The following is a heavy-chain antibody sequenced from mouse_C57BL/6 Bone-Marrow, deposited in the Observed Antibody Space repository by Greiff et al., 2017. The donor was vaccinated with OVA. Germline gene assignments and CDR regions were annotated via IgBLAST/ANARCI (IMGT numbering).Heavy chain of an antibody. CDR3: ARDYGSGYYLDY. Sequence: QVQLQQPGAELVRPGSSVKLSCKASGYTFTSYWMDWVKQRPGQGLEWIGNIYPSDSETHYNQTFKDKATLTVDKSSSTAYMQLSSLTSEGSAVYYCARDYGSGYYLDYWGQGTTLTVSS. V-gene: IGHV1-61*01. D-gene: IGHD1-1*01. CDR1: GYTFTSYW. J-gene: IGHJ2*01. CDR2: IYPSDSET.